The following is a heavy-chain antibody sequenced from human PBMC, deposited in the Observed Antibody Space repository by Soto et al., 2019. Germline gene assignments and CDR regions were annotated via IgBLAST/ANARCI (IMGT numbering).Heavy chain of an antibody. D-gene: IGHD6-13*01. Sequence: QVQLVQSGAEVKKPGSSVKVSCKASGGTFSSYTISWVRQAPGQGLEWMGRIIPILGIANYAQKFQGRVXIXEDKSTSTAYMELSSLRSEATAVYYCARWKQQLVDYWGQGTLVTVSS. CDR1: GGTFSSYT. CDR3: ARWKQQLVDY. CDR2: IIPILGIA. J-gene: IGHJ4*02. V-gene: IGHV1-69*02.